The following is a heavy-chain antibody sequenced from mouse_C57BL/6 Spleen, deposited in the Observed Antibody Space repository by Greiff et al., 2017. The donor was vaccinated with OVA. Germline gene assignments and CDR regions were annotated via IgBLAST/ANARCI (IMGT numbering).Heavy chain of an antibody. V-gene: IGHV1-53*01. Sequence: VQLQQPGTELVKPGASVKLSCKASGYTFTSYWMHWVKQRPGQGLEWIGNINPSNGGTNYNEKFKSKATLTVDKSSSTAYMQLSSLTSEDSAVYYGAREGGIYYDYDGWFAYWGQGTLVTVSA. CDR3: AREGGIYYDYDGWFAY. J-gene: IGHJ3*01. CDR1: GYTFTSYW. D-gene: IGHD2-4*01. CDR2: INPSNGGT.